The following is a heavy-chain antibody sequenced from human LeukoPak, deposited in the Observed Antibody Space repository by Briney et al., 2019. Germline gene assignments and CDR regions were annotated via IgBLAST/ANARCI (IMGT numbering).Heavy chain of an antibody. V-gene: IGHV4-61*01. CDR3: ARGSLWFGELLPSSY. CDR2: IYYSGST. D-gene: IGHD3-10*01. Sequence: SETLSLTCTVSGGSISSSSYYWSWIRQPPGKGLEWIGYIYYSGSTNYNPSLKSRVTISVDTSKNQFSLKLSSVTAADTAVYYCARGSLWFGELLPSSYWGQGTLVTVSS. CDR1: GGSISSSSYY. J-gene: IGHJ4*02.